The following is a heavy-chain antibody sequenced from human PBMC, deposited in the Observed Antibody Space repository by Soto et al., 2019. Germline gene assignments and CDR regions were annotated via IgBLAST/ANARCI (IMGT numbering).Heavy chain of an antibody. CDR3: ARASNMYYGSQEIKFDY. D-gene: IGHD3-10*01. Sequence: PSETLSLTCSVSGGSIRSDYWNWIRQPPGKGLEWIGYFYNSGNTNYNPSLKSRVTISMDTSKNQFSLKVNSVTAADTAVYYCARASNMYYGSQEIKFDYWGQGMLVTVSS. CDR2: FYNSGNT. CDR1: GGSIRSDY. V-gene: IGHV4-59*01. J-gene: IGHJ4*02.